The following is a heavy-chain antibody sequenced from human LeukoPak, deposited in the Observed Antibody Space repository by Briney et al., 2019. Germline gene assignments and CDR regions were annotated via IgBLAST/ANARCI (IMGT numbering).Heavy chain of an antibody. CDR3: ARRYYDILTGYLYFDY. J-gene: IGHJ4*02. CDR1: GGSISSYY. D-gene: IGHD3-9*01. Sequence: PSETLSLTCTVSGGSISSYYWSWIRQPPGKGLEYIGYVFYTGSTNYNPSLKSRVTISVDTSKNQFSLKLSSVTAADTAVYYCARRYYDILTGYLYFDYWGQGTLVTVSS. CDR2: VFYTGST. V-gene: IGHV4-59*01.